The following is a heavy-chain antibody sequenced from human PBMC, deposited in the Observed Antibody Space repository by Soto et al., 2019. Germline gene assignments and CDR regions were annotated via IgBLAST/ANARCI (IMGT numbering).Heavy chain of an antibody. D-gene: IGHD1-1*01. CDR2: IYYTGST. CDR1: NRADIGGH. J-gene: IGHJ4*02. V-gene: IGHV4-59*02. CDR3: AKDRPRRTSGYFFDY. Sequence: SESVRQTCTESNRADIGGHWSRIRQPPGKGLEWIGYIYYTGSTNYNPSLKSRVTISVDTSKNQFSLKLNSVTAADTAVYYCAKDRPRRTSGYFFDYWGQGTPVTVSS.